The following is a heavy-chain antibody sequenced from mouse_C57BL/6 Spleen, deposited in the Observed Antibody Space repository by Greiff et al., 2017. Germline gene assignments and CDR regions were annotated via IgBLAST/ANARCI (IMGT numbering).Heavy chain of an antibody. CDR1: GFNIKDDY. J-gene: IGHJ4*01. Sequence: EVQLVESGAELVRPGASVKLSCTASGFNIKDDYMHWVKQRPEQGLEWIGWIDPENGDTEYASKFQGKATITADTSSNTAYLQLSSLTSEDTAVYYCTPSITTVVANYYAMDYWGQGTSVTVSS. V-gene: IGHV14-4*01. CDR3: TPSITTVVANYYAMDY. D-gene: IGHD1-1*01. CDR2: IDPENGDT.